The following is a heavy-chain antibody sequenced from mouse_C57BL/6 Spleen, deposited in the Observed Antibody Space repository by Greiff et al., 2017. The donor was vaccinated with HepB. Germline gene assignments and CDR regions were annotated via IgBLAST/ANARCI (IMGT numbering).Heavy chain of an antibody. V-gene: IGHV1-64*01. J-gene: IGHJ4*01. CDR3: ARSGDYDAMDY. CDR1: GYTFTSYW. CDR2: IHPNSGST. Sequence: QVQLQQPGAELVKPGASVKLSCKASGYTFTSYWMHWVKQRPGQGLEWIGMIHPNSGSTNYNEKFKSKATLTVDKSSSTAYMQLSSLTSEDSAVYYCARSGDYDAMDYWGLGTSVTVSS. D-gene: IGHD2-4*01.